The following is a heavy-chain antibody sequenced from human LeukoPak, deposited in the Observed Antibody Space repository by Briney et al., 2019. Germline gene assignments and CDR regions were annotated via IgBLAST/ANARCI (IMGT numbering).Heavy chain of an antibody. V-gene: IGHV3-7*01. CDR1: GFTFSTYW. CDR3: ARAVDYGDYGREYYYYYYYMDV. CDR2: IKQDGSEK. D-gene: IGHD4-17*01. Sequence: PGGSLRLSCAASGFTFSTYWMSWVRQAPGKGLEWVADIKQDGSEKYYVDSVKGRFIISRDNAKNSLYLQMNSLRAEDTAVYYCARAVDYGDYGREYYYYYYYMDVWGKGTTVTVSS. J-gene: IGHJ6*03.